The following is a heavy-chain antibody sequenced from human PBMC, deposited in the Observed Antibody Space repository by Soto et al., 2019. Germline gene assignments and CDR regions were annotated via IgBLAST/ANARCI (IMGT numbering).Heavy chain of an antibody. CDR2: INPNSGGT. CDR1: GYTFTGYY. V-gene: IGHV1-2*04. J-gene: IGHJ4*01. D-gene: IGHD5-12*01. Sequence: QVQLVQSGAEVKKPGASVKVSCKASGYTFTGYYMHWVRQAPGQGLEWMGWINPNSGGTKYAQKLQGWVTMTWDESIGTAYMELSMLRSDDTSVYYCARGHRGYDSDYFEQRGQGTLVTVSS. CDR3: ARGHRGYDSDYFEQ.